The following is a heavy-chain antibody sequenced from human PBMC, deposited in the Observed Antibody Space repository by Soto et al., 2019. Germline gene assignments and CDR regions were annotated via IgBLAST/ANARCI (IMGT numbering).Heavy chain of an antibody. Sequence: GGSLRLSCAASGFTFSTYSMSWFRQAPGKGLEWVSYISSISNTIYYADSVKGRFTISRDNAKNSLYLHMNSLSAEDTAVYYCARDKITGLFDYWGQGTLVTVSS. J-gene: IGHJ4*02. V-gene: IGHV3-48*01. CDR2: ISSISNTI. D-gene: IGHD2-8*02. CDR3: ARDKITGLFDY. CDR1: GFTFSTYS.